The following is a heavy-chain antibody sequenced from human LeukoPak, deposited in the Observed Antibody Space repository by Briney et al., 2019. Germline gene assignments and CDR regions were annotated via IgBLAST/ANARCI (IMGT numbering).Heavy chain of an antibody. Sequence: GRSLRLSCAASGFTFSSYGMHWVRQAPGKGLEWVAVISYDGSNKYYADSVKGRFTISRDNSKNTVYLQMNSLRAEDTAVYYCARHNSAWSKFDYWGQGTLVSVSS. D-gene: IGHD6-19*01. J-gene: IGHJ4*02. CDR3: ARHNSAWSKFDY. CDR2: ISYDGSNK. CDR1: GFTFSSYG. V-gene: IGHV3-30*12.